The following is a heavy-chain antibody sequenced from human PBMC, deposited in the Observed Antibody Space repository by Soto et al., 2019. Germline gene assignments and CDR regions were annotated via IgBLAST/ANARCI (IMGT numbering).Heavy chain of an antibody. CDR1: GFTFSSYG. J-gene: IGHJ4*02. V-gene: IGHV3-33*01. D-gene: IGHD1-26*01. CDR2: IWYDGSNK. Sequence: QVQLVESGGGVVQPGRSLRLSCAASGFTFSSYGMHWVRQAPGKGLEWVAVIWYDGSNKYYADSVKGRFTISRYNSKNTLYLQMNSLRAEDIAVYYCARLIVGATPVDYWGQGTLVTVSS. CDR3: ARLIVGATPVDY.